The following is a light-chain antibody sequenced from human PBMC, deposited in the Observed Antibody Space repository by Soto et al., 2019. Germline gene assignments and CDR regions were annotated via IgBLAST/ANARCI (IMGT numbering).Light chain of an antibody. CDR3: QQYNFWPQLT. CDR2: DAS. Sequence: EIVMTQSPATLSVSPGERATLSCRASQSVNSNLAWYRQKPGQAPRLLISDASTRATGVPAGFSGSGSGTEFTLTITSLQSEDSGIYDCQQYNFWPQLTFGGGTKVEIK. CDR1: QSVNSN. V-gene: IGKV3-15*01. J-gene: IGKJ4*01.